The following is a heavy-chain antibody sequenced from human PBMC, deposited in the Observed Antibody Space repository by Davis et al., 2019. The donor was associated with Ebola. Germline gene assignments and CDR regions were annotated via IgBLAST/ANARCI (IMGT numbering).Heavy chain of an antibody. D-gene: IGHD6-13*01. Sequence: PSETLSLTCAVYGGSFSAYYWNWIRQPPGKGLEWIGEINHSGSTNYNPSLKSRVTISIDTSRNQFSLKLSSVTAADKAVYYCARGRTSWVYNGLDVWGQGTTVTVFS. J-gene: IGHJ6*02. CDR3: ARGRTSWVYNGLDV. CDR1: GGSFSAYY. V-gene: IGHV4-34*01. CDR2: INHSGST.